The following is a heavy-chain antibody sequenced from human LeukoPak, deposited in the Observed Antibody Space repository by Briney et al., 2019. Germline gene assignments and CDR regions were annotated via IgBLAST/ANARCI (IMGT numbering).Heavy chain of an antibody. Sequence: SGRSLRLSCAASGFSFSNYGMHWVRQAPGKGLEWVAIIWYDGSNKYYADSVKGRFTISRDNSKNTLYLQMNSLRAEDTALYYCAAGVYFLDYWGQGTLVTVSS. CDR1: GFSFSNYG. CDR3: AAGVYFLDY. J-gene: IGHJ4*02. D-gene: IGHD2/OR15-2a*01. V-gene: IGHV3-33*01. CDR2: IWYDGSNK.